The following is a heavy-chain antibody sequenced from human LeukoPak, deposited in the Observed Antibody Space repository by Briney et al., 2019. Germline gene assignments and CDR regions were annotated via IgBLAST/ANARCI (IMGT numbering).Heavy chain of an antibody. Sequence: QPGGSLRLSCAASGFTFSSYAMSWVRQAPGKGLEWVSAISGSGGSTYYADSVKGRFTISRDNSKNALYLQMNSLRAEDTAVYYCAKDHFGQQLVDGYYDYWGQGTLVTVPS. D-gene: IGHD6-13*01. CDR3: AKDHFGQQLVDGYYDY. CDR1: GFTFSSYA. V-gene: IGHV3-23*01. J-gene: IGHJ4*02. CDR2: ISGSGGST.